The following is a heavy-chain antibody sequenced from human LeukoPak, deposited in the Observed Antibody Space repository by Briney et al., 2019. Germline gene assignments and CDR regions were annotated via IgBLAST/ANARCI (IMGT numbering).Heavy chain of an antibody. CDR1: GGSFSGYY. Sequence: SETLSLTCAVYGGSFSGYYWSWIRQPPGKGLEWIGEINHSGSTNYNPSLKSRVTISVDTSKNQFSLKLSSVTAADTAVYYCARQSGYSYGRTTYYMDVWGKGTTVTISS. V-gene: IGHV4-34*01. CDR3: ARQSGYSYGRTTYYMDV. D-gene: IGHD5-18*01. J-gene: IGHJ6*03. CDR2: INHSGST.